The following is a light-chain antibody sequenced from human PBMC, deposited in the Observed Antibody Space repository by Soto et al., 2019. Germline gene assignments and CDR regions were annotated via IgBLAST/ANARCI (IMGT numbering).Light chain of an antibody. CDR3: QQSYSTPYT. Sequence: DIQMTQSPSSLSASVGDRVTITCRASQSISFYLNWYQQKPGKAPKLLIYAASSLQSGVLSRFSGSGSGTDFTLTISSLQPEDFATYYCQQSYSTPYTFGQGTKLEIK. CDR1: QSISFY. CDR2: AAS. V-gene: IGKV1-39*01. J-gene: IGKJ2*01.